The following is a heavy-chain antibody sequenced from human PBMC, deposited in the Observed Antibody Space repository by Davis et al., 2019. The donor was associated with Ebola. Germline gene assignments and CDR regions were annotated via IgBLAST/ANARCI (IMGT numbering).Heavy chain of an antibody. D-gene: IGHD4-17*01. Sequence: AASVKVSCKASGGTFSSYAISWVRQAPGQGLEWMGGIIPIFGTANYAQKFQGRVTITADESTSTAYMELSSLRSEDTAVYYCAWSDGTYGDLYYYYFDYWGQGTLVTVSS. CDR3: AWSDGTYGDLYYYYFDY. V-gene: IGHV1-69*13. CDR1: GGTFSSYA. J-gene: IGHJ4*02. CDR2: IIPIFGTA.